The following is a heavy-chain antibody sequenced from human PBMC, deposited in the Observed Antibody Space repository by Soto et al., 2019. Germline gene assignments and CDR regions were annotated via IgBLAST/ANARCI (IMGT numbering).Heavy chain of an antibody. V-gene: IGHV4-34*01. Sequence: SETLSLTCAVYGGSFSGDYWSWIRQPPGKGLEWIGEINHSGSTNYNPSLKSRVTISVDTSKNQFSLKLSSVTAADTAVYYCARGGRFLEWSPWLDYWGQGTLVTVSS. D-gene: IGHD3-3*01. CDR3: ARGGRFLEWSPWLDY. CDR1: GGSFSGDY. CDR2: INHSGST. J-gene: IGHJ4*02.